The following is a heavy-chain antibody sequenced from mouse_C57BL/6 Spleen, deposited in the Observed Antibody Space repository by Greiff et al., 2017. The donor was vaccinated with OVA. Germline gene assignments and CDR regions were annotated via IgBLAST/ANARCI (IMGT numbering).Heavy chain of an antibody. V-gene: IGHV1-82*01. J-gene: IGHJ3*01. Sequence: VQVVESGPELVKPGASVKISCKASGYAFSSSWMNWVKQRPGKGLEWIGRIYPGDGDTNYNGKFKGKATLTADKSSSTAYMQLSSLTSEDSAVYFCAPMVTTRNLGFAYWGQGTLVTVSA. CDR2: IYPGDGDT. D-gene: IGHD2-2*01. CDR1: GYAFSSSW. CDR3: APMVTTRNLGFAY.